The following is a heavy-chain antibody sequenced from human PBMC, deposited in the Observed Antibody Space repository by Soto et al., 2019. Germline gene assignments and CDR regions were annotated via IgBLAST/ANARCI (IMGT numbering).Heavy chain of an antibody. Sequence: QVQLVESGGGVVQPGWSLRLSCAASGFTFSSYGMHWVRQAPGKGLEWVAVIWYDGSNKYYADSVKGRFTISRDNSKNTLYLQMNSLRAEDTAVYYCARDGKQLVLDYWGQGTLVTVSS. D-gene: IGHD6-13*01. CDR3: ARDGKQLVLDY. V-gene: IGHV3-33*01. CDR2: IWYDGSNK. J-gene: IGHJ4*02. CDR1: GFTFSSYG.